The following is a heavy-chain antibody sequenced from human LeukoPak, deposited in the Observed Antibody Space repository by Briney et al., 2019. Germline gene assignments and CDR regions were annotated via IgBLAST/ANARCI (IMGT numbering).Heavy chain of an antibody. CDR2: ISGSGGST. J-gene: IGHJ4*02. CDR3: AKRSCSSTSCYIDY. D-gene: IGHD2-2*01. Sequence: GGSLRLSCAASGFTFSSYAMSWVRQAPGKGLEWVSAISGSGGSTYYADSVKGRFTISRDNSKNTLYLQMSSLRAEDTAVYYCAKRSCSSTSCYIDYWGQGTLVTVSS. CDR1: GFTFSSYA. V-gene: IGHV3-23*01.